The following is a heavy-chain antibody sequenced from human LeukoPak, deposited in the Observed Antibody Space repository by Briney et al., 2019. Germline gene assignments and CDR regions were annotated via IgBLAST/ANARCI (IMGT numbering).Heavy chain of an antibody. CDR2: IYYSGST. Sequence: SENLSLTCTVSGGSISSYYWSWIRQPPGKGLEWIGYIYYSGSTNYNPSLKSRVTISVDTSKNQFSLKLSSVTAADTAVYYCARGELRRGWFDPWGQGTLVTVSS. D-gene: IGHD1-7*01. CDR1: GGSISSYY. V-gene: IGHV4-59*01. J-gene: IGHJ5*02. CDR3: ARGELRRGWFDP.